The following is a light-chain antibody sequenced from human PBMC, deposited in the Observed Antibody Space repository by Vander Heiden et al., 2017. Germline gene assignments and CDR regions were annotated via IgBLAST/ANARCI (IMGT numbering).Light chain of an antibody. CDR2: DAS. Sequence: EIQLTQSPASLSLSPGERATLSCRASQSVSSYLAWYQQRPGQAPRLLIYDASNRATGIPARFSGSGSGTDFTLTISSVEPEDSAVYYCQQRSRWPITFGEGTRLEIK. J-gene: IGKJ5*01. CDR1: QSVSSY. V-gene: IGKV3-11*01. CDR3: QQRSRWPIT.